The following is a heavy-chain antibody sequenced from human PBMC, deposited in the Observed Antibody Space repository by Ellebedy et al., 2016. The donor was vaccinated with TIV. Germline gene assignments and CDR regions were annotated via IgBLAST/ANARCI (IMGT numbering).Heavy chain of an antibody. CDR1: GASISAYF. D-gene: IGHD3-16*01. Sequence: MPSETLSLTCAVSGASISAYFWSWVRQPPGKGLEWIGYIYYTESATYNPSLESRVTISVDKSRNHLSLRLNSVTAADTGVYYCARGARFGSRPYYMDVWGKGTTVTVS. V-gene: IGHV4-59*01. J-gene: IGHJ6*03. CDR2: IYYTESA. CDR3: ARGARFGSRPYYMDV.